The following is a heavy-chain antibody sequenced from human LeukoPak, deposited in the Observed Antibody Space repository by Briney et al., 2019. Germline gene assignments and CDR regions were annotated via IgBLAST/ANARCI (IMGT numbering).Heavy chain of an antibody. J-gene: IGHJ4*02. Sequence: ASVKVSCKTSGYRFITFGINWVRQAPGQGLEWMGGIIPIFGTANYAQKFQGRVTITADESTSTAYMELSSLRSEDTAVYYCARGIAVAGPDYWGQGTLVTVSS. D-gene: IGHD6-19*01. CDR3: ARGIAVAGPDY. CDR2: IIPIFGTA. CDR1: GYRFITFG. V-gene: IGHV1-69*13.